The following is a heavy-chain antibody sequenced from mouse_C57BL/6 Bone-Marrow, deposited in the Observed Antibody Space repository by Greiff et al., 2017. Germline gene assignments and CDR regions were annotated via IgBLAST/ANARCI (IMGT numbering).Heavy chain of an antibody. J-gene: IGHJ1*03. CDR3: ARDYYYGSRRYFDV. Sequence: DVKLVESGGGLVKPGGSLKLSCAASGFTFSSYAMSWVRQTPEKRLEWVATISDGGSYTYYPDNVKGRFTISRDNAKNNLYLQMSHLKSEDTAMYYCARDYYYGSRRYFDVWGTGTTVTVSS. V-gene: IGHV5-4*01. CDR1: GFTFSSYA. D-gene: IGHD1-1*01. CDR2: ISDGGSYT.